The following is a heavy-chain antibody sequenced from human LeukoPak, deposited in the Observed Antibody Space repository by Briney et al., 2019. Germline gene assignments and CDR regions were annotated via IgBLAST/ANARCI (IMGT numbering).Heavy chain of an antibody. CDR1: GFTFIRNG. Sequence: GGSLRLSCEASGFTFIRNGMHWVRQAPGKGLEWVAFLRYDGSNQYYADSVQGRFTISRDNSKNTPYLQMYSLRAEDTAVYYCARDDPHYDILTGYYPIDSWGQGTLVTVSS. J-gene: IGHJ4*02. V-gene: IGHV3-30*02. CDR3: ARDDPHYDILTGYYPIDS. D-gene: IGHD3-9*01. CDR2: LRYDGSNQ.